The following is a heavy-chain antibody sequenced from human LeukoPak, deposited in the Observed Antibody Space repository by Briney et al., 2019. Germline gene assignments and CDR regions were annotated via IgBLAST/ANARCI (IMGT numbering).Heavy chain of an antibody. CDR1: GYTFTSYG. CDR2: INPNSGGT. CDR3: ARAGVTNGYCSGGSCDLLDY. Sequence: ASVKVSCKASGYTFTSYGISWVRQAPGQGLEWMGLINPNSGGTNYAQKFQGRVTMTRDTSISTAYMELSRLRSDNTAVYYCARAGVTNGYCSGGSCDLLDYWGQGTLVTVSS. V-gene: IGHV1-2*06. D-gene: IGHD2-15*01. J-gene: IGHJ4*02.